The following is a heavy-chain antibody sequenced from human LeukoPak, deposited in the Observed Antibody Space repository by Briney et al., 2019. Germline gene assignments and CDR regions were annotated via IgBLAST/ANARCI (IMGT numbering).Heavy chain of an antibody. V-gene: IGHV3-9*01. J-gene: IGHJ5*02. Sequence: GGSLRLSCAASGFIFDDYAMHWVRQAPGKGLEWVSGISWNSANIDYADSVKGRFTISRDNARNSLYLQMNSLRAEDTAVYYCARDSWFDPWGQGTLVTVSS. CDR1: GFIFDDYA. CDR3: ARDSWFDP. CDR2: ISWNSANI.